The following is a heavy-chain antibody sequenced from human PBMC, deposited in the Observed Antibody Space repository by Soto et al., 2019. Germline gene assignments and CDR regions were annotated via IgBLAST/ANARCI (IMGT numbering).Heavy chain of an antibody. V-gene: IGHV3-30-3*01. CDR2: ISYDGSNK. Sequence: GGSLRLSCAASGFTFSSYAMHWVRQAPGKGLEWVAVISYDGSNKYYADSVKGRFTISRDNSKNTLYLQMNSLRAEDTAVYYCARTVTAMLGGFDYWGQGTLVTVSS. CDR3: ARTVTAMLGGFDY. D-gene: IGHD2-21*02. J-gene: IGHJ4*02. CDR1: GFTFSSYA.